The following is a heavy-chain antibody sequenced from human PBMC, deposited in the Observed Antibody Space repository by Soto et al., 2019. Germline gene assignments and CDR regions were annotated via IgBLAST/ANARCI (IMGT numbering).Heavy chain of an antibody. J-gene: IGHJ4*02. CDR1: GLTFSSYP. Sequence: EVQLLESGGGLVQPGGSLRLSCAASGLTFSSYPMSWVRQAPGKGLQWVSSISVSAGTTYYADSVKGRFTISRDNSKNTLDLQMNSLRAEDTAGYYCAKDGIRGIHIDNWGQGTLVTVSS. V-gene: IGHV3-23*01. CDR2: ISVSAGTT. CDR3: AKDGIRGIHIDN.